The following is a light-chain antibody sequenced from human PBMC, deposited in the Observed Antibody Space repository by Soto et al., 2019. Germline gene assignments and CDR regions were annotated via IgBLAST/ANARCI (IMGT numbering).Light chain of an antibody. CDR2: AIN. J-gene: IGLJ2*01. CDR1: SSNIGAPID. Sequence: QSVLTQPPSVSGAPGQRVTISCTGNSSNIGAPIDVHWYQHLPGTAPRLLIYAINNRPSGVPDRFSGSKSGTSASLAITGLQGDDEADYYCQSFGSRLSSPVFGGGTKLTVL. CDR3: QSFGSRLSSPV. V-gene: IGLV1-40*01.